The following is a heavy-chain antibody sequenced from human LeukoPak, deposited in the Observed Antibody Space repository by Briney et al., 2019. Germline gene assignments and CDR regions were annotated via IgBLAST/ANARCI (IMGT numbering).Heavy chain of an antibody. Sequence: PGRSLRLSCAASGFTFSSYAMHWVRQAPGKGLEWVTVISYDGSNKYYADSVKGRFTISRDNSKNTLYLQMNSLRAEDTAVYYCAKDPRALRYFDWLFYFDYWGQGTLVTVSS. D-gene: IGHD3-9*01. CDR3: AKDPRALRYFDWLFYFDY. CDR2: ISYDGSNK. CDR1: GFTFSSYA. V-gene: IGHV3-30*04. J-gene: IGHJ4*02.